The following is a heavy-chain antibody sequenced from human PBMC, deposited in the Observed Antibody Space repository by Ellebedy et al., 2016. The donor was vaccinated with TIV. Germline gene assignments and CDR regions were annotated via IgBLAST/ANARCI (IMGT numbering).Heavy chain of an antibody. J-gene: IGHJ6*02. D-gene: IGHD2/OR15-2a*01. CDR3: ARAGEYCDFPQNCNAMDV. CDR1: GFAVSSNY. CDR2: IYSDGNT. V-gene: IGHV3-53*01. Sequence: GESLKISCAASGFAVSSNYMTWVRQAPGRGLEWVSLIYSDGNTNYADSVRGRFTISRDSSKNTLDLQMNSLRAEDTAVYYCARAGEYCDFPQNCNAMDVWGQGTTVTVS.